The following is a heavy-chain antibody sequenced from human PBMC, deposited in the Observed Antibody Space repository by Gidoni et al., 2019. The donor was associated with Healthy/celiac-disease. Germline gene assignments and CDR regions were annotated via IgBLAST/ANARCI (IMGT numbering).Heavy chain of an antibody. CDR2: IYYSGST. V-gene: IGHV4-39*01. CDR1: GGSISRSRYY. J-gene: IGHJ4*02. CDR3: ARHKYYDFWSGPLPHYFDY. D-gene: IGHD3-3*01. Sequence: QLQLQASGPGLVKPSETLSLTCTVSGGSISRSRYYWGWIRQPPGQGLEWIGSIYYSGSTYYNPSLKSRVTISVDTSKNQIALKLSSVTAADTAVYYCARHKYYDFWSGPLPHYFDYWGQGTLVTVSS.